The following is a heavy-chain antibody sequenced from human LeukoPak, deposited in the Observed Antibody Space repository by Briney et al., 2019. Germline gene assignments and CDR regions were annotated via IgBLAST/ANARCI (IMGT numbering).Heavy chain of an antibody. CDR3: ARDYGSGRSPTFRH. CDR1: GFTVSSNY. Sequence: GGSLRLSCAASGFTVSSNYMSWVRQAPGKGLEWVSVIYSGGSTYYADSVRGRFTISRDNAKNSLYLQMNSLRAEDTAVYYCARDYGSGRSPTFRHWGQGTLVTVSS. CDR2: IYSGGST. V-gene: IGHV3-53*01. J-gene: IGHJ4*02. D-gene: IGHD3-10*01.